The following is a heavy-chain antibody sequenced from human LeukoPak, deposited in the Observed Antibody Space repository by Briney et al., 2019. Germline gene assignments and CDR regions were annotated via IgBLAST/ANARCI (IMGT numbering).Heavy chain of an antibody. CDR2: ISYDGSNK. Sequence: PGGSLRLSCAASGFTFSSYGMHWVRQAPGKGLEWVAVISYDGSNKYYADSVKGRFTISRDNSKNTLYLQMNSLRAEDTAVYYCAKRLVSATDYYYGMDVWGQGTTVTVSS. CDR1: GFTFSSYG. V-gene: IGHV3-30*18. J-gene: IGHJ6*02. CDR3: AKRLVSATDYYYGMDV. D-gene: IGHD2-15*01.